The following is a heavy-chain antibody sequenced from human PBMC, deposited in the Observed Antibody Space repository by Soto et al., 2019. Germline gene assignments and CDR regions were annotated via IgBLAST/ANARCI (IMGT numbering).Heavy chain of an antibody. CDR1: GGSLSSGGYY. D-gene: IGHD3-22*01. CDR3: ARALSSGPYVHY. Sequence: QVQLQESGPVLVKPSQTLSLTCTVSGGSLSSGGYYWTWILQHPGKGLEWIGYIFHSGNTYYNPFLIGRLNISINTAKHQFSLELRFRTAADTAVYYCARALSSGPYVHYWGQRTLVTVSS. J-gene: IGHJ4*02. V-gene: IGHV4-31*03. CDR2: IFHSGNT.